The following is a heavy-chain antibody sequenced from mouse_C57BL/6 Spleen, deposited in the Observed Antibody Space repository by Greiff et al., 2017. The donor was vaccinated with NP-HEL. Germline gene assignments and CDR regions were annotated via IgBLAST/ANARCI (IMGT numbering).Heavy chain of an antibody. J-gene: IGHJ4*01. D-gene: IGHD4-1*02. CDR2: IYPGSGNT. CDR1: GYTFTDYY. Sequence: VQLVESGAELVRPGASVKLSCKASGYTFTDYYINWVKQRPGQGLEWIARIYPGSGNTYYNEKFKGKATLTAEKSSSTAYMQLSSLTSEDSAVYFCARGPNWDYAMDYWGQGTSVTVSS. CDR3: ARGPNWDYAMDY. V-gene: IGHV1-76*01.